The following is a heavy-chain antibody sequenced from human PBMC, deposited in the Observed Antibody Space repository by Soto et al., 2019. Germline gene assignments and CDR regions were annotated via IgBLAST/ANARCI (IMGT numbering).Heavy chain of an antibody. CDR1: NGSISNFY. D-gene: IGHD2-2*01. Sequence: QVQLQESGPGLVKPSETLSLTCTVSNGSISNFYWNWIRHPAGKRLEWIGRVYSSGSASYNPSLRSRVTMSVDTSKNQFSPKLNSVTAADTAVYYCARDPGRSSNRWRVRQVADGDYYRMDVWGQGTTVTV. CDR3: ARDPGRSSNRWRVRQVADGDYYRMDV. J-gene: IGHJ6*02. V-gene: IGHV4-4*07. CDR2: VYSSGSA.